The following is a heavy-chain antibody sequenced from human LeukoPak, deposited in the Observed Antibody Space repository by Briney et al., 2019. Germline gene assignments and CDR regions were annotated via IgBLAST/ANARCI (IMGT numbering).Heavy chain of an antibody. CDR1: GGTFSSYA. D-gene: IGHD3-10*01. J-gene: IGHJ6*03. V-gene: IGHV1-69*13. CDR2: IIPIFGTA. Sequence: SVKVSCXASGGTFSSYAISWVRQAPGQGLEWMGGIIPIFGTANYAQKFQGRVTITADESTSTAYMELSSLRSEDTAVYYCARGLITMVRGVIIKGEYYYMDVWGKGTTVTVSS. CDR3: ARGLITMVRGVIIKGEYYYMDV.